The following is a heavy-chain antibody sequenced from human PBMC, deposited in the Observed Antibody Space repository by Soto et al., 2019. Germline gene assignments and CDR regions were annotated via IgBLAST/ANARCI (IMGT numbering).Heavy chain of an antibody. CDR3: SKGRLSFDF. CDR2: VSANADGT. CDR1: VLMFRNYA. J-gene: IGHJ4*02. Sequence: GPLRLSCATPVLMFRNYAMNWVRQAPGKGLEWVSFVSANADGTFYADSVKGRFSISRDNSKNILYLQMNNLRVEDTAIYYCSKGRLSFDFWGPGTLVTVSS. V-gene: IGHV3-23*01.